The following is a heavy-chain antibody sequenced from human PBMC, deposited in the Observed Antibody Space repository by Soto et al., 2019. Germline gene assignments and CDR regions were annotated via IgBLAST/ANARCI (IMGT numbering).Heavy chain of an antibody. J-gene: IGHJ4*02. CDR3: ARPHDS. CDR1: GGSISSYY. V-gene: IGHV4-59*08. CDR2: IYYSGST. Sequence: QVQLQESGPGLVKPSETLSLTCTVSGGSISSYYWSWIRQPPGKGLEWTGYIYYSGSTNYNPSLKSRVTISVDTSKNQFSLKLSSVTAADTAVYYCARPHDSWGQGTLVTVSS.